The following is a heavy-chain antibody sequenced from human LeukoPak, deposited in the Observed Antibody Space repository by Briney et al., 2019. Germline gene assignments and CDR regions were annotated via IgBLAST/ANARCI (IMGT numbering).Heavy chain of an antibody. Sequence: GGSLRLSCAASGFTFSSYAMSWVRQAPGKGLEWVSAISGSGGSTYHADSVKGRFTISRDNSKNTLYLQMNSLRGEDTAIYYCAKDQQRTVPTRGALDIWGQGTMVTVSS. D-gene: IGHD6-25*01. CDR2: ISGSGGST. V-gene: IGHV3-23*01. J-gene: IGHJ3*02. CDR1: GFTFSSYA. CDR3: AKDQQRTVPTRGALDI.